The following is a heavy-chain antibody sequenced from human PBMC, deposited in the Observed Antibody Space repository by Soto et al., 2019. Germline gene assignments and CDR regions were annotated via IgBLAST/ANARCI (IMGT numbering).Heavy chain of an antibody. V-gene: IGHV2-5*02. CDR2: IYWDDDK. CDR3: AHRGRIAAAGTAHYYYYYGMDV. Sequence: QITLKESGPTLVKPTQTLTLTCTFSGFSLSTSGVGVGWIRQPPGKALEWLALIYWDDDKRYSPSLKSRLTITKDPSKHQLVLTMTNLDPVDTATYYCAHRGRIAAAGTAHYYYYYGMDVWGQGTTVTVSS. CDR1: GFSLSTSGVG. J-gene: IGHJ6*02. D-gene: IGHD6-13*01.